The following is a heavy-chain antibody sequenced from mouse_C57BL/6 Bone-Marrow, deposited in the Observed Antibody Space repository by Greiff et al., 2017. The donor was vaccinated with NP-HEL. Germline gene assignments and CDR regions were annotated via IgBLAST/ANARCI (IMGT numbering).Heavy chain of an antibody. CDR2: INPYNGGT. V-gene: IGHV1-19*01. J-gene: IGHJ1*03. Sequence: VQLKESGPVLVKPGASVKMSCKASGYTFTDYYMNWVKQSHGKSLEWIGVINPYNGGTSYNQKFKGKATLTVDKSSSTAYMELNSLTSEDSAVYYCARHSLYWYFDVWGTGTTVTVSS. D-gene: IGHD6-1*01. CDR1: GYTFTDYY. CDR3: ARHSLYWYFDV.